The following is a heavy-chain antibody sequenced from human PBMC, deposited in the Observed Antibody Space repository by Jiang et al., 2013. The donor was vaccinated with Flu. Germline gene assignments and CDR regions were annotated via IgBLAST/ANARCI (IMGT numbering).Heavy chain of an antibody. J-gene: IGHJ4*02. CDR2: INHSGST. Sequence: TCAVYGGSFSGYYWSWIRQPPGKGLEWIGEINHSGSTNYNPSLKSRVTISVDTSKNQFSLKLSSVTAADTAVYYCARGPLYDILTNTPSGEIDYWGQGTLVTVSS. V-gene: IGHV4-34*01. CDR3: ARGPLYDILTNTPSGEIDY. CDR1: GGSFSGYY. D-gene: IGHD3-9*01.